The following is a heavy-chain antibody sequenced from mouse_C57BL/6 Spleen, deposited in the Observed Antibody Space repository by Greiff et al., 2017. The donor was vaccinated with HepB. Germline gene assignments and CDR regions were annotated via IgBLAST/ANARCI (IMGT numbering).Heavy chain of an antibody. Sequence: VQLQQSGPELVKPGASVKLSCKASGYTFTSYDINWVKQRPGQGLEWIGWIYPRDGSTKYNEKFKGKATLTVDTSSSTAYMELHSLTSEDSAVYFCGRALYYYGSSYWFAYWGQGTLVTVSA. CDR1: GYTFTSYD. D-gene: IGHD1-1*01. CDR3: GRALYYYGSSYWFAY. CDR2: IYPRDGST. V-gene: IGHV1-85*01. J-gene: IGHJ3*01.